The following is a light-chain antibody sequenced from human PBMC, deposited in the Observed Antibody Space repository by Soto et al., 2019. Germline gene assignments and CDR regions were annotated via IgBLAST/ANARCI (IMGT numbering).Light chain of an antibody. CDR3: SSYAGSYTWV. J-gene: IGLJ3*02. CDR1: SSDVGTYNY. V-gene: IGLV2-11*01. CDR2: DVT. Sequence: QSALTQPRSVSGSPGQSVTIACTGTSSDVGTYNYVSWYQQHPGKAPKLMIYDVTKRPSGVPDRFSGSKSDNTASLTISGLQAEDEADYYCSSYAGSYTWVFGGGTKLTVL.